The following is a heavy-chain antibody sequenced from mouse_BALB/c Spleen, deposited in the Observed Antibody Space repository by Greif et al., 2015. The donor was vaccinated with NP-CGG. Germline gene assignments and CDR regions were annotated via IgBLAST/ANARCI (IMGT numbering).Heavy chain of an antibody. CDR1: GFTFSSFG. CDR3: ARSYPFYGNYLDY. V-gene: IGHV5-17*02. CDR2: ISSGSSTI. Sequence: EVQVVESEGGLVQPGGSRKLSCAASGFTFSSFGMHWVRQAPEKGLEWVAYISSGSSTIYYADTVKGRFTISRDNPKNTLFLQMTSLRSEDTAMYYCARSYPFYGNYLDYWGQGTTLTVSS. J-gene: IGHJ2*01. D-gene: IGHD2-10*01.